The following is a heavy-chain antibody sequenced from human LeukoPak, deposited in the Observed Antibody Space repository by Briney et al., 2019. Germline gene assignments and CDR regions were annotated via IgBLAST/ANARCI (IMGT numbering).Heavy chain of an antibody. J-gene: IGHJ3*02. CDR2: IYSGGST. V-gene: IGHV3-53*04. CDR3: AREVGGSAFDI. D-gene: IGHD3-16*01. CDR1: GFTVSSNY. Sequence: GGSLRPSCAASGFTVSSNYMSWVRQAPGKGLEWVSIIYSGGSTYYADSGKGRVTISRHNSKNTLYLQMNSLRAEDTAVYYCAREVGGSAFDIWGQGTMVTVSS.